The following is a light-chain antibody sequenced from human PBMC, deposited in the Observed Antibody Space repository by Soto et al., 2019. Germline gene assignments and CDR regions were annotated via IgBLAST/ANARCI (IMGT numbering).Light chain of an antibody. Sequence: EVLLTQSPSTLSWSPGERATLSCGASESVGNYVAWYQHKPGQGPRLLIYDTSDRATGVPARFSGSGYGTDFNLTISSLEPEDFAVYYCQQRSNWPETFGQGTKVDIK. CDR3: QQRSNWPET. J-gene: IGKJ1*01. V-gene: IGKV3-11*01. CDR1: ESVGNY. CDR2: DTS.